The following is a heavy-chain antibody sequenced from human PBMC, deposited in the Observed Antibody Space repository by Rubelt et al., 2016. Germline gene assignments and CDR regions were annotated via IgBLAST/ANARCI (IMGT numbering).Heavy chain of an antibody. V-gene: IGHV3-33*01. D-gene: IGHD6-13*01. Sequence: IWYDGSNKFYADSVKGRFSISKDNSKNTLYLQMNSLRAEDTAVYYCARAAAAGTSKVDYWGQGTLVIVSS. CDR3: ARAAAAGTSKVDY. CDR2: IWYDGSNK. J-gene: IGHJ4*02.